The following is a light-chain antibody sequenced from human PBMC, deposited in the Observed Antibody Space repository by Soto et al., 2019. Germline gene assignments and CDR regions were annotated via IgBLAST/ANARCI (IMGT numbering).Light chain of an antibody. J-gene: IGLJ3*02. Sequence: QSALTQPASVSGSPGQSITISCTGTSNDVGIYNYVSWYQQHPGKAPKLMIYEVTNRPSGVSDRFSGSKSDNTASLTISGLQAEDAADYYCSSYTSSSTWVFGGGTQLTVL. CDR1: SNDVGIYNY. CDR3: SSYTSSSTWV. V-gene: IGLV2-14*01. CDR2: EVT.